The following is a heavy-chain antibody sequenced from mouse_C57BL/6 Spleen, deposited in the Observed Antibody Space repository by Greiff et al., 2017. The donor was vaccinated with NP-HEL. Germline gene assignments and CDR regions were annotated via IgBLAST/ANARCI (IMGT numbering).Heavy chain of an antibody. CDR3: ARRIYYGIYFDY. J-gene: IGHJ2*01. Sequence: QVQLQQPGAELVKPGASVKMSCKASGYTFTSYWITWVKQRPGQGLEWIGDIYPGSGSTNYNEKFKSKATLTVDTSSSTAYMQLSSLTSEDSAVYYCARRIYYGIYFDYWGQGTTLTVSS. CDR1: GYTFTSYW. D-gene: IGHD2-1*01. CDR2: IYPGSGST. V-gene: IGHV1-55*01.